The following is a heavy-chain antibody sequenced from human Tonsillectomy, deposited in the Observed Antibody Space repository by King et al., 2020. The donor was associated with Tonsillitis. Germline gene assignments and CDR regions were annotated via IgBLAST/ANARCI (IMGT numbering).Heavy chain of an antibody. J-gene: IGHJ4*02. Sequence: VQLVESGAEVKKPGESLKISCKGSGYIFTTYWIGWVSQMPGKGLEWVGIIYPGDSETRYSPSFQGQGNIPGDKSISTAYLQWSSLKASDTAMYYCARWVAHTPNFDYWGQGTLVTVSS. CDR1: GYIFTTYW. V-gene: IGHV5-51*01. D-gene: IGHD2-15*01. CDR3: ARWVAHTPNFDY. CDR2: IYPGDSET.